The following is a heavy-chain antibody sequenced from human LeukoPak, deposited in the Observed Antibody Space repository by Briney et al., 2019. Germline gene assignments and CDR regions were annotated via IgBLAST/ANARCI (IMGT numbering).Heavy chain of an antibody. D-gene: IGHD1-26*01. Sequence: PGGSLRLSCVASGNYWMHWVRQAPGKGLVWVSHINSDGSWTSYADSVKGRFTISKDNAKNTVYLQMYSLRAEDTAVYYCARPAPSGNYLDHYFDYWGQGTLVTVSS. J-gene: IGHJ4*02. CDR1: GNYW. CDR3: ARPAPSGNYLDHYFDY. V-gene: IGHV3-74*01. CDR2: INSDGSWT.